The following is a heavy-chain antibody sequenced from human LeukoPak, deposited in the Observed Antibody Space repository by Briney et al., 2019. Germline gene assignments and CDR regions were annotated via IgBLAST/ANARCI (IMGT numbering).Heavy chain of an antibody. D-gene: IGHD6-13*01. V-gene: IGHV1-2*06. CDR1: GYTFTGCY. J-gene: IGHJ4*02. Sequence: GASVKVSCKASGYTFTGCYMHWVRQAPGQGLEWMGRINPNSGGTNYAQKFQGRVTMTRDTSISTAYMELSRLRSDDTAVYYCARDPIAAEDSSSWPNEGYWGQGTLVTVSS. CDR2: INPNSGGT. CDR3: ARDPIAAEDSSSWPNEGY.